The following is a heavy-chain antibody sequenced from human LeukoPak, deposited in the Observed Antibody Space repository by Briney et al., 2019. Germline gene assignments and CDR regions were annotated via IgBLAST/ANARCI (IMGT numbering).Heavy chain of an antibody. V-gene: IGHV4-59*01. J-gene: IGHJ4*02. CDR1: GGSISSYY. Sequence: SETLSLTCTVSGGSISSYYWSWIRQPPGKGLEWIGYIYYSGSTNYNPSLKSRVTISVDTSKNQFSLKLSSVTAADTAVYYCATQLHLWQQWLVLDYWGQGTLVTVSS. D-gene: IGHD6-19*01. CDR3: ATQLHLWQQWLVLDY. CDR2: IYYSGST.